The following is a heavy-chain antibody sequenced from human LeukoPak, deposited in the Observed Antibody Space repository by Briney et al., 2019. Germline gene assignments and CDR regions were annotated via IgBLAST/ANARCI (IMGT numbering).Heavy chain of an antibody. J-gene: IGHJ5*02. V-gene: IGHV1-2*02. Sequence: ASVKVSCKASGYTFTGYYMHWVRQAPGQGLEWMGWINPNSGGTNYAQKFQGRVTMTRDTSISTTYMELSSLRSEDTAVYYCAREYYDSSGYYYPRDVWFDPWGQGTLVTVSS. CDR3: AREYYDSSGYYYPRDVWFDP. D-gene: IGHD3-22*01. CDR2: INPNSGGT. CDR1: GYTFTGYY.